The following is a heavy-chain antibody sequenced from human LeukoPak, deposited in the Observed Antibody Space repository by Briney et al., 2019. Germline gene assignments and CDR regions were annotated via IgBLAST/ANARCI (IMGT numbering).Heavy chain of an antibody. D-gene: IGHD3-9*01. V-gene: IGHV4-4*02. CDR2: IYHSGST. J-gene: IGHJ4*02. CDR1: GGSISSSNW. Sequence: SGTLSLTCAVSGGSISSSNWWSWVRQPPGKGLEWIGEIYHSGSTNYNPSLKSRVTISVDKSKNQFSLKLSSVTAADTAVYYCSRRPYDILTGYYPRALYYFDYWGQGTLVTVSS. CDR3: SRRPYDILTGYYPRALYYFDY.